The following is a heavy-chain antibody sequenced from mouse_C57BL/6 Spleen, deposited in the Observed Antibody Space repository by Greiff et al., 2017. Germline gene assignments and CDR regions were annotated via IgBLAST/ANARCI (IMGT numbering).Heavy chain of an antibody. J-gene: IGHJ3*01. CDR3: ARRTTVEGFAY. D-gene: IGHD1-1*01. V-gene: IGHV1-55*01. Sequence: VKLQQSGAELVKPGASVKMSCKASGYTFTSYWITWVKQRPGQGLEWIGDIYPGSGSTNYNEKFKSKATLTVDTSSSTAYMQLSSLTSEDSAVYYCARRTTVEGFAYWGQGTLVTVSA. CDR1: GYTFTSYW. CDR2: IYPGSGST.